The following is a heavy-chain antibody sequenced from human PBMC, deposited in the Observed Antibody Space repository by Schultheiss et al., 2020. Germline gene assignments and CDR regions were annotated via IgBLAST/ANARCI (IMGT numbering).Heavy chain of an antibody. J-gene: IGHJ4*02. CDR3: ARDFAVGDGDYFDY. V-gene: IGHV1-3*01. Sequence: ASVKVSCKASGYTFNRYAMHWVRQAPGQRLEWMGWISAGNGNPKYSQKFQGRVTITRDTSASTAHMELSSLRSEDTAVYYCARDFAVGDGDYFDYWGQGTLVTVSS. CDR1: GYTFNRYA. D-gene: IGHD3-3*01. CDR2: ISAGNGNP.